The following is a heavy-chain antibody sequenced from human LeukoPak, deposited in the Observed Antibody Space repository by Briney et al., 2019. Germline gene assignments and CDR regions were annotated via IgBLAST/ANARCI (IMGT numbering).Heavy chain of an antibody. Sequence: HPSETLSLTCTVSGGSISSSSYYWGWIRQPPGKGLEWIGSIYYSGSTYYNPSLKSRVTISVDTSKNQFSLKLSSVTAADTAVYYCARRPRGGFGETVLNNWFDAWGQGTLVTVSS. CDR1: GGSISSSSYY. V-gene: IGHV4-39*01. J-gene: IGHJ5*02. CDR3: ARRPRGGFGETVLNNWFDA. D-gene: IGHD3-10*01. CDR2: IYYSGST.